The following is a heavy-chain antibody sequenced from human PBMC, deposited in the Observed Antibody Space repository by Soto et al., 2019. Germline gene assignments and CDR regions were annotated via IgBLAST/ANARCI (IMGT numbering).Heavy chain of an antibody. CDR3: ARDKNRYSYGFWFAY. V-gene: IGHV1-3*01. CDR1: GYTFTSYA. CDR2: INAGNGNT. J-gene: IGHJ4*02. Sequence: GASVKVSCKASGYTFTSYAMHWVRQAPGQRLEWMGWINAGNGNTKYSQKFQGRVTITRDTSASIAYMELSSLRSEDTAVYYCARDKNRYSYGFWFAYWGQGTLVTVSS. D-gene: IGHD5-18*01.